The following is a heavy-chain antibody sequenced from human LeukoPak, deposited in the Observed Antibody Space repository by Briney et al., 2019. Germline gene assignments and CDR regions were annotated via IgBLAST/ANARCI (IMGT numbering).Heavy chain of an antibody. CDR2: IYYSGST. CDR3: ARVKYDSSGYYFDY. J-gene: IGHJ4*02. D-gene: IGHD3-22*01. CDR1: GGSISSSSYY. V-gene: IGHV4-39*01. Sequence: SETLSLTCTVSGGSISSSSYYWGWIRQPPGKGLEWIGSIYYSGSTYNPSLKSRVTISVDTSKKQFSLNLSSVTAADTAVYYCARVKYDSSGYYFDYWGQGTLVTVSS.